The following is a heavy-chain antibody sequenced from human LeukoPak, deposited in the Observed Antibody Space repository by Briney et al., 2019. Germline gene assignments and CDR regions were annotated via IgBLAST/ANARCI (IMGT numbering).Heavy chain of an antibody. J-gene: IGHJ4*02. CDR3: AKVESSGYIFDY. CDR1: GFTFSSYA. D-gene: IGHD6-19*01. V-gene: IGHV3-23*01. Sequence: PGGSLRLSCAASGFTFSSYAMSWVRQAPGKGLEWVSAISGSGGSTYYADSVKGRFTISRDNSKTTLYLQMNSLRAEGTAVYYCAKVESSGYIFDYWGQGTLVTVSS. CDR2: ISGSGGST.